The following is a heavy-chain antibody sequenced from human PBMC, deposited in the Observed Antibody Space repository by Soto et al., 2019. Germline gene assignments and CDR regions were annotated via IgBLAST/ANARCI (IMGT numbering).Heavy chain of an antibody. V-gene: IGHV1-69*19. CDR3: AREVQVHTPAFVY. CDR2: ISPMFGAA. J-gene: IGHJ4*02. D-gene: IGHD3-10*01. CDR1: GGTFNTYA. Sequence: QVHLVQSGAEMKKPGSSVKVSCPSSGGTFNTYAMNWVRQAPGQGPEWMGDISPMFGAANYAPKFQGRVTITADESTGTSYMQLSSLTSEDTALYFCAREVQVHTPAFVYWGQGTLVTVSS.